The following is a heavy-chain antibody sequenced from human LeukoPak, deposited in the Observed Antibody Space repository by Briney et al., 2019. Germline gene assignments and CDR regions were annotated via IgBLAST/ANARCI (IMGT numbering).Heavy chain of an antibody. CDR1: GFTFDDYA. J-gene: IGHJ4*02. D-gene: IGHD2-2*01. CDR2: ISWNSGSI. V-gene: IGHV3-9*01. Sequence: GGSLRLSCAVSGFTFDDYAMYWVRQAPGKGLEWVSGISWNSGSIAYADSVKGRFTISRDNAKNSLYLQMNSLRAEDTALYYCAKGYCSSTSCLWIYWGQGTLVTVSS. CDR3: AKGYCSSTSCLWIY.